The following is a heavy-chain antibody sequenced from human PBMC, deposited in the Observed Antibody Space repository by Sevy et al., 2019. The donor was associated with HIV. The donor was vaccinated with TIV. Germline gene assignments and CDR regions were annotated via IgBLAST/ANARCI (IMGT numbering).Heavy chain of an antibody. CDR3: AGEGGTKSHDY. Sequence: GGSLRLSCAASGFTFSKYSMSWVRQPPGKGLEWVSTLSFGCGEKNYADSVKGRFTISRDNTKSSVYLQMNNLRPEDTAVYYCAGEGGTKSHDYWGQGTLVTVSS. D-gene: IGHD2-8*01. CDR1: GFTFSKYS. J-gene: IGHJ4*02. CDR2: LSFGCGEK. V-gene: IGHV3-23*01.